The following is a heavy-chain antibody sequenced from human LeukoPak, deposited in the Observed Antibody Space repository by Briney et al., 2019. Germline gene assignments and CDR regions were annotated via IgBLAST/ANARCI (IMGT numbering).Heavy chain of an antibody. CDR1: AFIFSGHW. CDR3: ARGLDLGYFQR. V-gene: IGHV3-7*03. D-gene: IGHD4-11*01. Sequence: GGSLILSCEGSAFIFSGHWMNWVRQTPGKGLEWVASIKEDGSERQYVDSVKGRFSISRDNTKGSLFLQLNSLRAEDTAVYYCARGLDLGYFQRWGQGTLVTVSS. J-gene: IGHJ1*01. CDR2: IKEDGSER.